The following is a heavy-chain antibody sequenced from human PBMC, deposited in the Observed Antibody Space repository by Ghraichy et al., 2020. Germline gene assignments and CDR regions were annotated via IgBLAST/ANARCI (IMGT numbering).Heavy chain of an antibody. J-gene: IGHJ6*02. CDR2: ITWNGGDT. Sequence: LSLTCAASGFTFDDYIMHWVRQAPGKGLEWVSLITWNGGDTSYADSVRGRFTISRDNSKNSLYLQMNSLRTEDTALYYCVKDNMYYDSRGYYSYYYGLDVWGQGTTVTVS. CDR1: GFTFDDYI. CDR3: VKDNMYYDSRGYYSYYYGLDV. V-gene: IGHV3-43*01. D-gene: IGHD3-22*01.